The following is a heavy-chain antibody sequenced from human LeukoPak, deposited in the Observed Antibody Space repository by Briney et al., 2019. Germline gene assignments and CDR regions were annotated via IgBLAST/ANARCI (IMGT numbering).Heavy chain of an antibody. CDR3: ANYQVATLTLYYCYYMDV. V-gene: IGHV3-30*02. CDR2: IRYDGSNK. J-gene: IGHJ6*03. Sequence: PGGSLRLSCAASGFTFSGYGMHWVRQAPGKGVEGVTYIRYDGSNKYYADYVKGRFTISRDNSKNTLYLQMNSLRAEDTAVYYCANYQVATLTLYYCYYMDVWVKGTTVTNSS. D-gene: IGHD5-12*01. CDR1: GFTFSGYG.